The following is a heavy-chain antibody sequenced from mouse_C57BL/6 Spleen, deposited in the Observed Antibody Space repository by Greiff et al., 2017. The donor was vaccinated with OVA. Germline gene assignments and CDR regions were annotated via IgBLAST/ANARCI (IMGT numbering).Heavy chain of an antibody. V-gene: IGHV1-82*01. J-gene: IGHJ2*01. D-gene: IGHD1-1*01. Sequence: VQLVESGPELVKPGASVKISCKASGYAFSSSWMNWVKQRPGKGLEWIGRIYPGDGDTNYNGKFKGKATLTADKSSSTAYMQLSSLTSEDSAVYFCARFTTVVATEYYFDYWGQGTTLTVSS. CDR2: IYPGDGDT. CDR1: GYAFSSSW. CDR3: ARFTTVVATEYYFDY.